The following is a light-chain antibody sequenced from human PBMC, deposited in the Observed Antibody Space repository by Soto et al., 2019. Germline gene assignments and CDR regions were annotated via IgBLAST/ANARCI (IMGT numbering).Light chain of an antibody. CDR3: QQSYRTPFT. Sequence: DIQMTQSPSSLSASVGDRVTITCRASQSILTYLNWFQQKPGKAPKXXIYAASSLQSGVPSRFSGSGSGTDFTLTISSLQPEDFATYYCQQSYRTPFTFGQGTRLEIK. J-gene: IGKJ5*01. CDR1: QSILTY. CDR2: AAS. V-gene: IGKV1-39*01.